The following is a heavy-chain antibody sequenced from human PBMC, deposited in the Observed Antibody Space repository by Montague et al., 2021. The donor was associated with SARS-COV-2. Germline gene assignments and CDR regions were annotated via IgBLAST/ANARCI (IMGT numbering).Heavy chain of an antibody. V-gene: IGHV4-59*01. Sequence: SETLSLTCTVSGDSIRSYYWSWIRQPPGKGLEWIGNIYYSGITNYNPSLKSRVTTSIDTSKNQFSLRLSSVTAADTAVYYGARVRLTGTTAPYFDYWGQGTLVTVSS. J-gene: IGHJ4*02. CDR3: ARVRLTGTTAPYFDY. D-gene: IGHD1-1*01. CDR1: GDSIRSYY. CDR2: IYYSGIT.